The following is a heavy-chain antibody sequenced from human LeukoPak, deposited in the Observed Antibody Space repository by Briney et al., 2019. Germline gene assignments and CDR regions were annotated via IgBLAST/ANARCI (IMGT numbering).Heavy chain of an antibody. CDR3: ARHVSSDYGDYGRAFDI. J-gene: IGHJ3*02. D-gene: IGHD4-17*01. CDR2: IYYSGST. Sequence: PSETLSLTCTVSGGSISSYYWSWIRQPPGKGLEWIGYIYYSGSTNYNPSLKSRVTISVDTSKNQFSLKLSSVTAADTAVYYCARHVSSDYGDYGRAFDIWGQGTMVTVSS. CDR1: GGSISSYY. V-gene: IGHV4-59*08.